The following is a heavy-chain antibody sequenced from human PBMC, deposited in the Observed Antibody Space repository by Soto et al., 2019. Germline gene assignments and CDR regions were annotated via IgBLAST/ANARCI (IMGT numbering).Heavy chain of an antibody. CDR1: GFTVSSNY. CDR2: IYSGGST. CDR3: ARGGVSSGSYLTPYYYYYMDV. Sequence: GGSLRLSCAASGFTVSSNYMSWVRHAPGKGQEWVSVIYSGGSTYYADSVKGRFTISRDNSKNTLFLQMNSLRAEDTAVYYCARGGVSSGSYLTPYYYYYMDVWCRRTTVTVSS. D-gene: IGHD3-10*01. V-gene: IGHV3-66*01. J-gene: IGHJ6*03.